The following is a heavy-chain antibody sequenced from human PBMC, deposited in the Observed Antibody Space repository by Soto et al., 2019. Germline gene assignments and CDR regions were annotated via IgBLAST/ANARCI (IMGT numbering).Heavy chain of an antibody. CDR2: IYYSGST. Sequence: SETLSLTCTVSGGSISSYYWSWIRQPPGKGLAWIGYIYYSGSTNYNPSLKSRVTISVDTSKNQFSLKLSSVTAADTAVYYCARGRGYCSGGSCYPFGPWGKRTLVTVSS. D-gene: IGHD2-15*01. V-gene: IGHV4-59*01. J-gene: IGHJ5*02. CDR1: GGSISSYY. CDR3: ARGRGYCSGGSCYPFGP.